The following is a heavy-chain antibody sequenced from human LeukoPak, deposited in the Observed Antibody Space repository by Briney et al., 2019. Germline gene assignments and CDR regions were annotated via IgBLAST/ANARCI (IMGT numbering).Heavy chain of an antibody. CDR2: INQDGSDK. D-gene: IGHD2-2*03. CDR1: GFSFSSFW. CDR3: ARGWISPDY. V-gene: IGHV3-7*01. Sequence: GGSLRLSCAASGFSFSSFWMTWVRQAPGKGPEWVANINQDGSDKFYVDSVKGRFTISRDNTKNSLYLQMNSLRDEDTAIYYCARGWISPDYWGQGSLVTVSS. J-gene: IGHJ4*02.